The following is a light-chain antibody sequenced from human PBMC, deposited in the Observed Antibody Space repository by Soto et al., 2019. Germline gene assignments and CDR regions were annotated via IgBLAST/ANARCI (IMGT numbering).Light chain of an antibody. CDR3: SSYATSSSDV. CDR1: SSDVGNYNY. Sequence: QSALTQPASVSGSPGQSITISCTGTSSDVGNYNYVSWYQHHPGKAPKVIIYDVSKRPSGVSNRFSGSKSGNTASLTISGLQAEDEADYYCSSYATSSSDVFGTGTKVTVL. J-gene: IGLJ1*01. CDR2: DVS. V-gene: IGLV2-14*03.